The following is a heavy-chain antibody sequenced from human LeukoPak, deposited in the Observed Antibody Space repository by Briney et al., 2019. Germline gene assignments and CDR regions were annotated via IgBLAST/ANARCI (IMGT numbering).Heavy chain of an antibody. CDR3: ARGSGSYYYDSSGYYYSRYEVVYYFDY. Sequence: PSETLSLTCAVYGGSFSGYYWSWIPQPPGKGLEWIGEINHSGSTYYNPSLKSRVTISVDRSKNQFSLKLSSVTAADTAVYYCARGSGSYYYDSSGYYYSRYEVVYYFDYWGQGTLVTVSS. CDR2: INHSGST. J-gene: IGHJ4*02. D-gene: IGHD3-22*01. CDR1: GGSFSGYY. V-gene: IGHV4-34*01.